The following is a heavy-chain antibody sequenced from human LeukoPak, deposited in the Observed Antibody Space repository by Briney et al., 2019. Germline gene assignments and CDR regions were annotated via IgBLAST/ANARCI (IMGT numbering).Heavy chain of an antibody. CDR1: GFTFSSYA. CDR3: AKDVDYIWGSYRYRKGYFDY. D-gene: IGHD3-16*02. Sequence: GGSLRLSCAASGFTFSSYAMSWVHQAPGKGLEWVSAISGSGGSTYYADSVKGRFTISRDNSKNTLYLQMNSLRAEDTAVYYCAKDVDYIWGSYRYRKGYFDYWGQGTLVTVSS. J-gene: IGHJ4*02. V-gene: IGHV3-23*01. CDR2: ISGSGGST.